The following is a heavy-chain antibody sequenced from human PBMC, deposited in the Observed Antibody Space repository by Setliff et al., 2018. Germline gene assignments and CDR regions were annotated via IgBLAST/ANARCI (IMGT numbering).Heavy chain of an antibody. CDR1: GGSISSGHYY. Sequence: SETLSLTCTVSGGSISSGHYYWNWIRQPAGRGLGWIGRSYPSGGTNYNPSLKSRVTISVDTSKNHFSLKLTSVTAADTDGYYCARLSLNGLRYYGLDVWGQGTTVTVSS. CDR2: SYPSGGT. V-gene: IGHV4-61*02. CDR3: ARLSLNGLRYYGLDV. J-gene: IGHJ6*02. D-gene: IGHD3-9*01.